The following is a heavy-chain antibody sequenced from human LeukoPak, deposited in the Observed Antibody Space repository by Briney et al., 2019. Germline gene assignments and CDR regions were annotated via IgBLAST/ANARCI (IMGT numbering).Heavy chain of an antibody. CDR2: ISYSSAYI. CDR1: GFTFSSYN. CDR3: ARAVDNTALGLDI. V-gene: IGHV3-21*01. D-gene: IGHD5-18*01. J-gene: IGHJ6*02. Sequence: GGSLRLSCAASGFTFSSYNLNWVRQAPGKGLEWVSFISYSSAYIYYADSVKGRFTISRDNAKTSLFLQMSSLRVEDTAVYYCARAVDNTALGLDIWGQGTAVTVSS.